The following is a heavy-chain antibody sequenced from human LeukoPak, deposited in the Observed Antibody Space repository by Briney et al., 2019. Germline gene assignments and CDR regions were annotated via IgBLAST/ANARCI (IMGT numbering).Heavy chain of an antibody. CDR1: GGTFSSYA. Sequence: GASVKVSCKASGGTFSSYAISWVRQAPGQGPEWMGGIIPIFGTANYAQKFQGRVTITADKSTSTAYMELSSLRSEDTAVYYCARYGDYDNGMDVWGQGTTVTVSS. V-gene: IGHV1-69*06. CDR2: IIPIFGTA. D-gene: IGHD4-17*01. J-gene: IGHJ6*02. CDR3: ARYGDYDNGMDV.